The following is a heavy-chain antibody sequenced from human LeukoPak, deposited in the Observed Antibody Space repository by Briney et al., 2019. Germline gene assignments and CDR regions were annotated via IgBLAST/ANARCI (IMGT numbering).Heavy chain of an antibody. V-gene: IGHV4-34*01. CDR1: GGPFSGYY. CDR3: ARRRSYHDAFDI. J-gene: IGHJ3*02. Sequence: ASETLSLTCAVYGGPFSGYYRSWIRQPPGKGVEWIGEINHSGSTNYNPPLKSRVTISVDTSKNQFSLKLSSVTAADTAVYYCARRRSYHDAFDIWGQGTMVTVSS. D-gene: IGHD1-26*01. CDR2: INHSGST.